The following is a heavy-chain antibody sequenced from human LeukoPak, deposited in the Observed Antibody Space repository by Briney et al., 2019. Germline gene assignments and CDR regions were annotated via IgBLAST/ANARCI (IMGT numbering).Heavy chain of an antibody. CDR1: GVTVRSNY. CDR3: ARDLGYCSGGSCSYYFDY. J-gene: IGHJ4*02. D-gene: IGHD2-15*01. V-gene: IGHV3-21*01. Sequence: GGSLRLSCAASGVTVRSNYMNWVRQAPGKGLEWVSSISSSSSYIYYADSVKGRFTISRDNAKNSLYLQMNSLRAEDTAVYYCARDLGYCSGGSCSYYFDYWGQGTLVTVSS. CDR2: ISSSSSYI.